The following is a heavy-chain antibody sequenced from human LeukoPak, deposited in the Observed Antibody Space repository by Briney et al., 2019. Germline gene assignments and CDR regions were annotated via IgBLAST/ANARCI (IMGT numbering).Heavy chain of an antibody. V-gene: IGHV1-3*03. Sequence: ASVKVSCKASGYTFTSYAMHWVRQAPGQRLQWMGWINAGNGNTKYSQEFQGRVTITRDTSASTAYMELSSLRSEDTAVYYCASANGWLRAFDIWGQGTMVTVSS. J-gene: IGHJ3*02. CDR1: GYTFTSYA. CDR2: INAGNGNT. CDR3: ASANGWLRAFDI. D-gene: IGHD5-12*01.